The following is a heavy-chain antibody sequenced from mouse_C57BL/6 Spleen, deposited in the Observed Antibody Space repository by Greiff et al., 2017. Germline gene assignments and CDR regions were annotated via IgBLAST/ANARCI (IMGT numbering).Heavy chain of an antibody. CDR3: ARHEEGYYGSSPFAY. CDR1: GYTFTEYT. Sequence: QVQLKESGAELVKPGASVKLSCTASGYTFTEYTIHWVKQRSGQGLEWIGWFYPGSGSIKYNEKFKDKATLTADKSSSTVYMELSRLTSEYSAVYFCARHEEGYYGSSPFAYWGQGTLVTVSA. V-gene: IGHV1-62-2*01. CDR2: FYPGSGSI. D-gene: IGHD1-1*01. J-gene: IGHJ3*01.